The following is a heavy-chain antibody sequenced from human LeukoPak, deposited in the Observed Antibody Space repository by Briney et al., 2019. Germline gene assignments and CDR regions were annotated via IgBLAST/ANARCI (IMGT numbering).Heavy chain of an antibody. CDR2: INPNSGGT. V-gene: IGHV1-2*02. CDR3: ARAYVVVAATSRTPFDY. D-gene: IGHD2-15*01. J-gene: IGHJ4*02. Sequence: ASVKVSCKASGYTFTGYYMHWVRQAPGQGLEWMGWINPNSGGTNYAQKFQGRVTMTRDTSISTAYTELSRLRSDDTAVYYCARAYVVVAATSRTPFDYWGQGTLVTVSS. CDR1: GYTFTGYY.